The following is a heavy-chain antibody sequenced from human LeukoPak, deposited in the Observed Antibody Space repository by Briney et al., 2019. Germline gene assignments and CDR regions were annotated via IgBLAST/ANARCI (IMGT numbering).Heavy chain of an antibody. V-gene: IGHV3-23*01. CDR3: AKDRIPSSGWESDY. CDR2: ISSSGGNT. Sequence: GGSLRLSCAASGFTFGTYAMSWVRQAPGKGLEWVSAISSSGGNTYYADSVKGRFTISRDNSKNTLYLQMNSLRAEDTALYYCAKDRIPSSGWESDYWGQGTLVTVSS. D-gene: IGHD3-22*01. J-gene: IGHJ4*02. CDR1: GFTFGTYA.